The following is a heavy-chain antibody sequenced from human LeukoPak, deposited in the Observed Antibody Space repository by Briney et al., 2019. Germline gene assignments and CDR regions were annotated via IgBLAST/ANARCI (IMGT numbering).Heavy chain of an antibody. CDR2: ISGSGGST. Sequence: GGSLRLSCAASRFTFSDYAMSWVRQAPGKGLEWVSAISGSGGSTYFADSVKGRFTISRDNSKNTLYLQMNSLRAEDTAVYYCAKLEASSSLLGPRDYWGQGTLVTVSS. CDR1: RFTFSDYA. J-gene: IGHJ4*02. CDR3: AKLEASSSLLGPRDY. D-gene: IGHD1-26*01. V-gene: IGHV3-23*01.